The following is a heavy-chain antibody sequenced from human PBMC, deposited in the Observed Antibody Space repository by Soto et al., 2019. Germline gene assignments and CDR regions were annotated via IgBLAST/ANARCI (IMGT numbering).Heavy chain of an antibody. D-gene: IGHD1-26*01. V-gene: IGHV1-69*13. CDR3: ARGYSGSYWFDY. Sequence: SVKVSCKASGYTFSSYAISWVRQAPGQGLEWMGGIIPIFGTANYAQKFQGRVTITADESTSTAYMELSSLRSEDTAVYYCARGYSGSYWFDYWGQGTLVTVSS. CDR1: GYTFSSYA. CDR2: IIPIFGTA. J-gene: IGHJ4*02.